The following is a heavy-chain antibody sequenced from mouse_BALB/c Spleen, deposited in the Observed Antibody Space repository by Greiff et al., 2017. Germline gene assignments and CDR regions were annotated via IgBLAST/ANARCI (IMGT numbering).Heavy chain of an antibody. CDR1: GFTFSNYW. CDR2: IRLKSNNYAT. Sequence: EVKVEESGGGLVQPGGSMKLSCVASGFTFSNYWMNWVRQSPEKGLEWVAEIRLKSNNYATHYAESVKGRFTISRDDSKSSVYLQMNNLRAEDTGIYYCTRADYYGSPFAYWGQGTLVTVSA. V-gene: IGHV6-6*02. J-gene: IGHJ3*01. D-gene: IGHD1-1*01. CDR3: TRADYYGSPFAY.